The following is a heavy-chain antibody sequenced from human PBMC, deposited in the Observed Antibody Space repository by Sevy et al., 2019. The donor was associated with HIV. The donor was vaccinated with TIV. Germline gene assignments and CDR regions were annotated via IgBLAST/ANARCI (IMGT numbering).Heavy chain of an antibody. CDR3: AKGGSTSGYYLNYFAY. CDR1: GFTFNNYA. J-gene: IGHJ4*02. D-gene: IGHD3-22*01. Sequence: WGSLRLSCAASGFTFNNYAMTWVRQAPGKGLEWVSAVSGGGDTTYYADSVKGRFTISRDNSKNTLYLQMNSLRAEDTAVYYCAKGGSTSGYYLNYFAYWGQGTLVTVSS. CDR2: VSGGGDTT. V-gene: IGHV3-23*01.